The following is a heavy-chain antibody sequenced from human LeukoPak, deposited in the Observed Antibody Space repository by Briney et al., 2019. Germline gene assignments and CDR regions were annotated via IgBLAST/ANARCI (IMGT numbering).Heavy chain of an antibody. Sequence: PSGTLSLTCAVSGGSISSTNWWSWVRQPPGKGLEWIGEIYHSGSTNYNPSLKSRVTISVDKSKNQFSLMLYSVTAADTAVYYCARFVVTALPDAFDIWGQGTMVTVSS. D-gene: IGHD2-21*02. CDR1: GGSISSTNW. J-gene: IGHJ3*02. CDR2: IYHSGST. CDR3: ARFVVTALPDAFDI. V-gene: IGHV4-4*02.